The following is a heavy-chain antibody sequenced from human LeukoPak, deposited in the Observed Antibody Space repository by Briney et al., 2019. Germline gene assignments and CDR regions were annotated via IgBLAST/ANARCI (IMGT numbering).Heavy chain of an antibody. CDR1: GFTLTWHV. J-gene: IGHJ4*02. D-gene: IGHD1-26*01. Sequence: GGSLRLSCSASGFTLTWHVMHRVRQAPGKALEYVSFIHHNGDITSYADSVRGRFTVSRDNSKNTLFLELSSLRTDDTAVYYCVRDKSGTYSFDYWGQGTLVTVSS. CDR2: IHHNGDIT. V-gene: IGHV3-64D*06. CDR3: VRDKSGTYSFDY.